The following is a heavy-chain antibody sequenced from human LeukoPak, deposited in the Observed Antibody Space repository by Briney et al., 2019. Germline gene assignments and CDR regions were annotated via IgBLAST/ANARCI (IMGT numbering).Heavy chain of an antibody. CDR3: ARDYSRHSGRLTNWFDP. D-gene: IGHD2-15*01. J-gene: IGHJ5*02. Sequence: GASVKVSCKASGYTFTSYGISWVRQAPGQGREWMGLISAYNGNTNSAQKLQGRVTMTTDTSTSTAYMELRSLRSDDTAVYYCARDYSRHSGRLTNWFDPWGQGTLVTVSS. CDR2: ISAYNGNT. V-gene: IGHV1-18*01. CDR1: GYTFTSYG.